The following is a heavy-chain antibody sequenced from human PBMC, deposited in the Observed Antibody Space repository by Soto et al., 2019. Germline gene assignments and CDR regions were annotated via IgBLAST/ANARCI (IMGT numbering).Heavy chain of an antibody. D-gene: IGHD4-17*01. CDR3: AYDYGGSPLGLLDY. V-gene: IGHV1-46*01. Sequence: ASVKGPRKASGYTFASHYIHWVRPAPGQGLEWMGIINPSGGSTSYAQKFQGRVTMTRDTSTSTVYMELSSLRSEDTAVYYCAYDYGGSPLGLLDYWGQGTLVTVSS. CDR2: INPSGGST. J-gene: IGHJ4*02. CDR1: GYTFASHY.